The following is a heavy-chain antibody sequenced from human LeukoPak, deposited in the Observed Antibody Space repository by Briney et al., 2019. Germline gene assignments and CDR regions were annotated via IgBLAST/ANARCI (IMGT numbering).Heavy chain of an antibody. V-gene: IGHV3-48*01. Sequence: GGSLRLSCAASGFTFSAYSMNWVRQAPGKGLEWVSFISSSSSTIYYADSVKGRFTISRDNAKNSLYLQMNSLRAEDTAVYYCARRYCTNGVCLFDYWGQGTLVTVSS. CDR2: ISSSSSTI. CDR1: GFTFSAYS. CDR3: ARRYCTNGVCLFDY. D-gene: IGHD2-8*01. J-gene: IGHJ4*02.